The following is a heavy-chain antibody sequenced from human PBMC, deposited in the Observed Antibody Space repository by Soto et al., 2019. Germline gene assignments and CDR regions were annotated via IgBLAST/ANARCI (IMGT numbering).Heavy chain of an antibody. J-gene: IGHJ4*02. CDR3: ARENSYFDY. Sequence: QIQQLQSGAEVKKPGASVKVTCKASGYTFRNFGISWVRQAPGQGLEWMGWICAYNANANYAQKFQGRLTMTADTSTSTAYMELRSLRSDDTAVYYCARENSYFDYWGQGTLVTVSS. CDR2: ICAYNANA. V-gene: IGHV1-18*01. CDR1: GYTFRNFG.